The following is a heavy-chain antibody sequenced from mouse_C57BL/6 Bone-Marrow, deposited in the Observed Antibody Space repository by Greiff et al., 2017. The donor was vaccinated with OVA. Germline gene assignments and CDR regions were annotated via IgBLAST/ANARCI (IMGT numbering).Heavy chain of an antibody. CDR3: ARRRCITTGTWFAY. V-gene: IGHV1-81*01. Sequence: QVQLQQSGAELVRPGASVKLSCTASGFTFTSYGISWVKQSTGQGLEWIGEIYPRSGNTYYNEKFKGKATLTADKSSSTAYMELRSLTSEGSAVYYCARRRCITTGTWFAYWGQGTLVTVSA. CDR2: IYPRSGNT. CDR1: GFTFTSYG. D-gene: IGHD1-1*01. J-gene: IGHJ3*01.